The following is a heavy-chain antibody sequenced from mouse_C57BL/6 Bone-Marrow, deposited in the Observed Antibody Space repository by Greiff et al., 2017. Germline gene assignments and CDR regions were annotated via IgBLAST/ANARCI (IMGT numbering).Heavy chain of an antibody. CDR2: IYPGDGDT. CDR1: GYAFSSSW. Sequence: VKLQQSGPELVKPGASVKISCKASGYAFSSSWMNWVKQRPGKGLEWIGRIYPGDGDTNYNGKFKGKATLTADKSSSTAYMQLSSLTSEDSAVYFCARNDYVRDYFDYWGQGTTLTVSS. J-gene: IGHJ2*01. V-gene: IGHV1-82*01. CDR3: ARNDYVRDYFDY. D-gene: IGHD2-4*01.